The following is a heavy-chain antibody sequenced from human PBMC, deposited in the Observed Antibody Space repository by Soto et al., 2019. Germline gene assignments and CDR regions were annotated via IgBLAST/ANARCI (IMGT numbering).Heavy chain of an antibody. J-gene: IGHJ4*02. V-gene: IGHV1-69*01. CDR1: GGTSNNNA. Sequence: QVQLVQSGAEVKKPGSSVKVSCKASGGTSNNNANSWVRQAPGQGLEWMGGIVPVFGTANYAQKFRGRVRITADDSKRTLSMELSSLRSDDTAVYYCATLQGSGTYYDDDYWGQGTLVTVSS. CDR2: IVPVFGTA. CDR3: ATLQGSGTYYDDDY. D-gene: IGHD3-10*01.